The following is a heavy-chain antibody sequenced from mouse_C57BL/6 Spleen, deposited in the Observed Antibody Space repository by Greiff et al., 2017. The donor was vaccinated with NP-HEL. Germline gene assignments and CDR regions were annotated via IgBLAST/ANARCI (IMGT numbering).Heavy chain of an antibody. V-gene: IGHV3-6*01. J-gene: IGHJ1*03. CDR1: GYSITSGYY. Sequence: DVQLQESGPGLVKPSQSLSLTCSVTGYSITSGYYWNWIRQFPGNKLEWMGYISYDGSNNYNPSLKNRISITRDTSKNQFFLKLNSVTTEDTATYYCARVGGYYGYFDVWGTGTTVTVSS. D-gene: IGHD1-1*02. CDR3: ARVGGYYGYFDV. CDR2: ISYDGSN.